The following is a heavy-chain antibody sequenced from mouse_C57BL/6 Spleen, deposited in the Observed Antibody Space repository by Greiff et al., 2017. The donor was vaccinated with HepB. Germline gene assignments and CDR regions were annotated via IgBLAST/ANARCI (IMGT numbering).Heavy chain of an antibody. CDR2: IDPSDSYT. D-gene: IGHD1-1*01. CDR1: GYTFTSYW. CDR3: ARGGYGSSYVDY. J-gene: IGHJ2*02. V-gene: IGHV1-69*01. Sequence: VQLQESGAELVMPGASVKLSCKASGYTFTSYWMHWVKQRPGQGLEWIGEIDPSDSYTNYNQKFKGKSTLTVDKSSSTAYMQLSSLTSEDSAVYYCARGGYGSSYVDYWGQGTSLTVSS.